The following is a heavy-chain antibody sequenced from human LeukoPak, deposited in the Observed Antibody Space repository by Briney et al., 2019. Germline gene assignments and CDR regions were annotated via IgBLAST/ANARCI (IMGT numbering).Heavy chain of an antibody. D-gene: IGHD3-10*01. CDR3: AKDVGYYYGSGSYFPRNLDY. CDR2: ISGSGGST. V-gene: IGHV3-23*01. CDR1: GFTFSSYA. J-gene: IGHJ4*02. Sequence: PGGSLRLSCAASGFTFSSYAMSWVRQAPGKGLEWVSAISGSGGSTYYADSVKGRFTISRDNSKNTLYLQMNSLRAEDTAVYYCAKDVGYYYGSGSYFPRNLDYWGQGTLVTVSS.